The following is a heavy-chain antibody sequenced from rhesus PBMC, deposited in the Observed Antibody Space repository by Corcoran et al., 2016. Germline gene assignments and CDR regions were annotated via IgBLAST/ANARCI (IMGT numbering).Heavy chain of an antibody. Sequence: QVQLQESGPGLVKPSETLSLTCTVSGYSINNAYGWSWIRQPPGKGVEWIAFFGGPEVRTKANPSLGSRVTISKNTSKNELSRRLTSGTAADTAVDYCASGWDTGGTVRGYGGQGVLVTVSS. V-gene: IGHV4-127*01. D-gene: IGHD5-42*01. CDR3: ASGWDTGGTVRGY. CDR1: GYSINNAYG. CDR2: FGGPEVRT. J-gene: IGHJ4*01.